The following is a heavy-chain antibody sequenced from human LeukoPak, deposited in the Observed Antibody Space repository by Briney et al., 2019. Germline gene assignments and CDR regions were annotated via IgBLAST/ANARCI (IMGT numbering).Heavy chain of an antibody. CDR3: ARAGPYYYDSSGYYPYYYYYMDV. CDR1: GYTFTGYY. CDR2: IIPIFGTA. V-gene: IGHV1-69*13. Sequence: ASVKVSCKASGYTFTGYYMHWVRQAPGQGLEWMGGIIPIFGTANYAQKFQGRVTITADESTSTAYMELSSLRSEDTAVYYCARAGPYYYDSSGYYPYYYYYMDVWGKGTTVTISS. J-gene: IGHJ6*03. D-gene: IGHD3-22*01.